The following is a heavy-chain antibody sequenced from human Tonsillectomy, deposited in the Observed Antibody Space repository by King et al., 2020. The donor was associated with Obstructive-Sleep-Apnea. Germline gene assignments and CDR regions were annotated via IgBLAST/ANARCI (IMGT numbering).Heavy chain of an antibody. D-gene: IGHD4-17*01. CDR1: GYSFTSYW. Sequence: VQLVQSGAEVKKPGESLKISCKVSGYSFTSYWIGWVRQMPGKGLEWMGIIYPGDSDTKYSPSSQGQVPISADKSISTAYLQWSSLKASDTAMYYCARHYGDYLAPFDYWGQGTLVTVSS. CDR3: ARHYGDYLAPFDY. CDR2: IYPGDSDT. J-gene: IGHJ4*02. V-gene: IGHV5-51*01.